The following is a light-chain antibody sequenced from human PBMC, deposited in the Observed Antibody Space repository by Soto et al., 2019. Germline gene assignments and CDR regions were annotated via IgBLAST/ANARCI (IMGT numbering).Light chain of an antibody. V-gene: IGKV3-11*01. J-gene: IGKJ4*01. Sequence: EIVLTQSPATLSLSPGERATLSCRASQSVSSYLAWYQQKPGQAPRLLIYDASNRATGIPARVSGSGSGTAFTITISSLEPEDLAVYSCQQRSNWPPSFGGGTKVEIK. CDR1: QSVSSY. CDR3: QQRSNWPPS. CDR2: DAS.